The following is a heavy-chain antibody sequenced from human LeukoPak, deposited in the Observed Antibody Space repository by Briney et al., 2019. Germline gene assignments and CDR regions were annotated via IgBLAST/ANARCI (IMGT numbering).Heavy chain of an antibody. CDR1: GDSTSNFY. CDR3: ALAPNSNWFDF. Sequence: SETLSLTCTVSGDSTSNFYWNWIRQSPGKGLEWIGNIHYSGSSVYNPSLKSRGTISIDTSRRQFFLKLNSVTAADTAVYFCALAPNSNWFDFWGPGILVTVSS. D-gene: IGHD2-8*01. J-gene: IGHJ5*01. V-gene: IGHV4-59*03. CDR2: IHYSGSS.